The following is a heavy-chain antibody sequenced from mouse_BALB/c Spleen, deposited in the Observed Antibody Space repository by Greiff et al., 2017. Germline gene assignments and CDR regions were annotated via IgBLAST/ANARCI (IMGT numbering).Heavy chain of an antibody. V-gene: IGHV3-2*02. J-gene: IGHJ4*01. CDR2: ISYSGST. CDR3: AYYYGSSMDY. CDR1: GYSITSDYA. D-gene: IGHD1-1*01. Sequence: DVKLQESGPGLVKPSQSLSLTCTVTGYSITSDYAWNWIRQFPGNKLEWMGYISYSGSTSYNPSLKSRISITRDTSKNQFFLQLNSVTTEDTATYYCAYYYGSSMDYWGQGTSVTVSS.